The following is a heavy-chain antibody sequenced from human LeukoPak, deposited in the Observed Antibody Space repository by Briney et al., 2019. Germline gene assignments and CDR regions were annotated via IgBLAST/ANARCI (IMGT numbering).Heavy chain of an antibody. D-gene: IGHD6-19*01. CDR1: GFTFSSYA. CDR3: AKKPPAEYSSGWYGIDY. V-gene: IGHV3-30-3*02. Sequence: GGSLRLSCAASGFTFSSYAMHWVRQAPGKGLEWVAVISYDGSNKYYADSVKGRFTISRDNSKNTLYLQMNSLRAEDTAVYYCAKKPPAEYSSGWYGIDYWGQGTLVTVSS. J-gene: IGHJ4*02. CDR2: ISYDGSNK.